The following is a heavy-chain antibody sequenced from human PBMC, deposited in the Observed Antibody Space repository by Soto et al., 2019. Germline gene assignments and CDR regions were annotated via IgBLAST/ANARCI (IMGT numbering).Heavy chain of an antibody. V-gene: IGHV3-23*01. CDR1: GFTFSSYA. Sequence: EVPLLESAGGLVQPGGSLRVSCAGSGFTFSSYAMSWVRQAPGKGLEWVSAISGSGGSTSYAESVKGRFTISRDNSKNTRYLQMNGVRAEDTAVCYCAQKMIVVVPADMDVWGKGTTVSISS. CDR3: AQKMIVVVPADMDV. J-gene: IGHJ6*04. CDR2: ISGSGGST. D-gene: IGHD2-2*01.